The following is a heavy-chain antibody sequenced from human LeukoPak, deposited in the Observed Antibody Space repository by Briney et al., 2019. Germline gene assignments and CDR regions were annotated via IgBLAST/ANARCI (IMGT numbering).Heavy chain of an antibody. CDR2: ISSSGSTI. D-gene: IGHD3-10*02. CDR1: GFTFSDSY. CDR3: AELGITMIGGV. Sequence: GGSLRLSCAASGFTFSDSYMTWVRQAPGKGLEWVSYISSSGSTIYYADSVKGRFTISRDNAKNSLYLQMNSLRAEDTAVYYCAELGITMIGGVWGKGTTVTISS. V-gene: IGHV3-11*04. J-gene: IGHJ6*04.